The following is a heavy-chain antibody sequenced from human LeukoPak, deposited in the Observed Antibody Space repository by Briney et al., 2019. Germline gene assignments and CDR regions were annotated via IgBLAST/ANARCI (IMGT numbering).Heavy chain of an antibody. J-gene: IGHJ4*02. D-gene: IGHD1-26*01. CDR1: GNTFTADF. CDR2: INPKSGGT. V-gene: IGHV1-2*02. CDR3: AREVGYNYDF. Sequence: APVKVSCKASGNTFTADFLHWVRQAPGQGLEWMGWINPKSGGTYYAQRFQGRVTMTRDTSITTAYMEVTSLRSDDTAVYYCAREVGYNYDFWGQGTLVTVSS.